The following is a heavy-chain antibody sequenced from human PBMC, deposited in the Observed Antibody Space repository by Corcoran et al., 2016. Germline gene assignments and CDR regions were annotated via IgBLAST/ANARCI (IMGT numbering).Heavy chain of an antibody. CDR1: GLVFSDAA. Sequence: EVQLVESGGGLVQPGGSLKLSCAASGLVFSDAAIHWVRQASGKGLEWIGLIRNKTNNYATVFAASVQGRFTISRDTAAYLQMNSLKSEDTAVYYCIRGIGGHGMDVLGQGATATVSS. CDR2: IRNKTNNYAT. J-gene: IGHJ6*02. D-gene: IGHD3-16*01. CDR3: IRGIGGHGMDV. V-gene: IGHV3-73*02.